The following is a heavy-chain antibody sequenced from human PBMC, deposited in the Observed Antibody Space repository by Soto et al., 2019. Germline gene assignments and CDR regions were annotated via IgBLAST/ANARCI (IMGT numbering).Heavy chain of an antibody. D-gene: IGHD2-21*02. CDR3: VQSRCGGDCLQSYSSHSYYGLDV. J-gene: IGHJ6*02. CDR1: GFSLSSIGEG. V-gene: IGHV2-5*02. Sequence: QITLKESGPTLVKPTQTLTLTCTFPGFSLSSIGEGVGWIRQPPGKALEWLALIYWDDDKRYSPSLKSSLTITXDXSXNXLVLTMTNMDPVDTATYYCVQSRCGGDCLQSYSSHSYYGLDVWGQGTTVTVSS. CDR2: IYWDDDK.